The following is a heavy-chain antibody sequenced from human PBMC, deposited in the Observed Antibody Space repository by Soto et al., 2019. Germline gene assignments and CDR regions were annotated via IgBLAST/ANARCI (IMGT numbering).Heavy chain of an antibody. CDR2: IYPGDSDT. CDR1: GYSFTSYW. D-gene: IGHD3-3*01. J-gene: IGHJ6*03. Sequence: PGESLKSSCKGSGYSFTSYWIGWVRQMPGKGLEWMGIIYPGDSDTRYSPSFQGQVTISADKSISTAYLQWSSLKASDTAMYYCARGYYDFWSGPVDYYYYYYMDVWGKGTTVTVSS. CDR3: ARGYYDFWSGPVDYYYYYYMDV. V-gene: IGHV5-51*01.